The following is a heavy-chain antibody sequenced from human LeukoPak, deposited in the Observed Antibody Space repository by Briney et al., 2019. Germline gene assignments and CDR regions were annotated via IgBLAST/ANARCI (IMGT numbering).Heavy chain of an antibody. CDR2: IYYSGST. D-gene: IGHD2-15*01. J-gene: IGHJ6*03. CDR3: ARLVSGSGVAAAYYYYYYYYMDV. V-gene: IGHV4-30-4*01. CDR1: GGSISSGDYY. Sequence: SETLSLTCTVSGGSISSGDYYWSWIRQPPGKGLEWIGYIYYSGSTYYNPSLKSRVTISVDTSKNQFSLKLSSVTAADTAVYYCARLVSGSGVAAAYYYYYYYYMDVWGKGTTVTVSS.